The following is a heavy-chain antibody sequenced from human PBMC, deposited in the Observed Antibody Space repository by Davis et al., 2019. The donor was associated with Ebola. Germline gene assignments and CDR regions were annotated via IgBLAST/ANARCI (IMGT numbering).Heavy chain of an antibody. J-gene: IGHJ4*02. CDR2: IKQDGSEK. CDR1: GFIFSSTD. V-gene: IGHV3-7*03. D-gene: IGHD2-21*02. Sequence: GESLKISCAASGFIFSSTDMSWVRQAPGKGLEWVANIKQDGSEKYYVDSVKGRFTISRDNAKNSLYLQMNSLRAEDTAVYYCARHIVVVTAILYYFDYWGQGTLVTVSS. CDR3: ARHIVVVTAILYYFDY.